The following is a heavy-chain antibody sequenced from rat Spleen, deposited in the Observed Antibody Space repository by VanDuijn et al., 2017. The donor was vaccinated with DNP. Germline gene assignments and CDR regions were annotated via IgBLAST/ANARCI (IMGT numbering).Heavy chain of an antibody. CDR2: ISAGGGNT. J-gene: IGHJ3*01. V-gene: IGHV5S13*01. D-gene: IGHD1-1*01. Sequence: EVQLVESGGGLVQPGRSLKLSCAASGFTFSNYGMAWVRQAPTKGLEWVASISAGGGNTYFRDSVKGRFTISRDNAKNTQYLQMDSLRSEDTATYYCATHRFTTVVTGWFAYWGQGTLVTVSS. CDR3: ATHRFTTVVTGWFAY. CDR1: GFTFSNYG.